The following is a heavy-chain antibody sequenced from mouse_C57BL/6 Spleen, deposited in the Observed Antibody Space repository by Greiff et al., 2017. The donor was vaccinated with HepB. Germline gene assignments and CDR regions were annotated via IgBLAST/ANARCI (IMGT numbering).Heavy chain of an antibody. CDR3: ARPYYGSSSWFAY. J-gene: IGHJ3*01. V-gene: IGHV5-12*01. Sequence: EVMLVESGGGLVQPGGSLKLSCAASGFTFSDYYMYWVRQTPEKRLEWVAYISNGGGSTYYPDTVKGRFTISRDNAKNTLYLQMSRLKSEDTAMYYCARPYYGSSSWFAYWGQGTLVTVSA. CDR1: GFTFSDYY. D-gene: IGHD1-1*01. CDR2: ISNGGGST.